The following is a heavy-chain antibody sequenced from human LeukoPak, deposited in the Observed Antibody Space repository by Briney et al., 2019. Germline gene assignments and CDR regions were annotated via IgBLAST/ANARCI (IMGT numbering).Heavy chain of an antibody. CDR3: AKGAGRGYCSGGSCDYFDY. J-gene: IGHJ4*02. D-gene: IGHD2-15*01. CDR1: GFTFSSYA. V-gene: IGHV3-23*01. CDR2: ISGSGGST. Sequence: GGSLRLSRAASGFTFSSYAMSWVRQAPGKGLEWVSAISGSGGSTYYADSVKGRFTISRDNSKNTLYLQMNSLRAEDTAVYYCAKGAGRGYCSGGSCDYFDYWGQGTLVTVSS.